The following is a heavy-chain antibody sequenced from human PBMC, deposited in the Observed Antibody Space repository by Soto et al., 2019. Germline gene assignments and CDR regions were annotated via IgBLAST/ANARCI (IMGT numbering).Heavy chain of an antibody. CDR1: GFTLIGLG. Sequence: QVQLVESGGGVVQPGRSLRLSGEAPGFTLIGLGWPWVRKAPGKGLEWVAVLSHDGSNKFYAVSVEGRFTISRDDSKNTLYLQMNSLRAEDTAMYYCAKENTFADYWGQGTLVTVSP. CDR2: LSHDGSNK. CDR3: AKENTFADY. V-gene: IGHV3-30*18. D-gene: IGHD2-2*02. J-gene: IGHJ4*02.